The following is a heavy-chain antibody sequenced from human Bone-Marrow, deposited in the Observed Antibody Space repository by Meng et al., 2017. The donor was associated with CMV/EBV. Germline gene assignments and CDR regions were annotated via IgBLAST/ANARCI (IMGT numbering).Heavy chain of an antibody. V-gene: IGHV3-7*01. CDR2: IKQDGSEK. Sequence: GESLKISCAASGFTFSSYWMSWVRQAPGKGLEWVANIKQDGSEKYYVDSVKGRFTISRDNAKNSLYLQMNSLRAEDTAVYYCAREIPYDFWSGYYIEYYYYYYGMDVWGQGTTVTVSS. D-gene: IGHD3-3*01. J-gene: IGHJ6*02. CDR3: AREIPYDFWSGYYIEYYYYYYGMDV. CDR1: GFTFSSYW.